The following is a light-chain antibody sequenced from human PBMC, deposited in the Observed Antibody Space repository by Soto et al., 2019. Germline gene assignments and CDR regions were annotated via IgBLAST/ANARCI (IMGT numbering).Light chain of an antibody. J-gene: IGLJ1*01. Sequence: QSALTQPASVSGSPGQSITISCTGTSSDVGGSNYVSWYQQHPGKAPKLMIYDVSNRPSGVSNRFSGSKSGNTASLTISGLQDEDEADYYCGSSSSSSTLYVFGTGTKVTVL. CDR2: DVS. V-gene: IGLV2-14*03. CDR1: SSDVGGSNY. CDR3: GSSSSSSTLYV.